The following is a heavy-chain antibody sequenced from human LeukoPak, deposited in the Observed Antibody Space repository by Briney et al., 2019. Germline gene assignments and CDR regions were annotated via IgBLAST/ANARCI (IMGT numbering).Heavy chain of an antibody. V-gene: IGHV3-15*01. CDR2: IKSKTDGGTT. D-gene: IGHD3-10*01. CDR3: ARDHSPRARGYVY. Sequence: GGSLRLSCAASGFTFSNAWMSWVRQAPGKGLEWVGRIKSKTDGGTTDYAAPVKGRFTISRDDSKNTLYLQMNSLRAEDTAVYYCARDHSPRARGYVYWGQGTLVTVSS. J-gene: IGHJ4*02. CDR1: GFTFSNAW.